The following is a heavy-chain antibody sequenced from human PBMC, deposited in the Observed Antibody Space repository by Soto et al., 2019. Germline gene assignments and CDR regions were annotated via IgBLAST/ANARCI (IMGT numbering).Heavy chain of an antibody. D-gene: IGHD1-26*01. J-gene: IGHJ5*02. V-gene: IGHV1-18*01. Sequence: QVQLVQSGAEVKKPGASVKVSCKASGYTFTSYGLSWVRQAPGQGLEWMGRISAYNYNTNYAQKRQGRVTMTTDTATSPAYIELRSLRSDETAVYYCARVVGALGHGFGPWGQGTMFTVSS. CDR3: ARVVGALGHGFGP. CDR2: ISAYNYNT. CDR1: GYTFTSYG.